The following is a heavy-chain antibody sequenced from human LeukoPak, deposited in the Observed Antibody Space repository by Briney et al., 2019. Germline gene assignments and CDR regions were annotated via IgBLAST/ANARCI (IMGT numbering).Heavy chain of an antibody. Sequence: EASVKVSCKASGYTFTDYYIHWVRQAPGQGLEWMGWINPNSGVTNYIQKFQDWVTMTRDTSTNTVYMEIRRLKSDDTAVYYCARDSSGWSPGEVDNFHHWGQGTLVIVSS. CDR1: GYTFTDYY. D-gene: IGHD6-19*01. CDR3: ARDSSGWSPGEVDNFHH. CDR2: INPNSGVT. J-gene: IGHJ1*01. V-gene: IGHV1-2*04.